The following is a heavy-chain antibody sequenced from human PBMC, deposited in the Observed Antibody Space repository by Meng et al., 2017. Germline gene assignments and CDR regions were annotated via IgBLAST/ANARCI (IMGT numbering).Heavy chain of an antibody. D-gene: IGHD2-15*01. J-gene: IGHJ4*02. CDR1: GFTFSNAW. V-gene: IGHV3-15*01. CDR2: IKSKTDGGTT. CDR3: TTDCLGYCSGGSYQFDY. Sequence: GESLKISCAASGFTFSNAWMSWVRQAPGKGLEWVGRIKSKTDGGTTDYAAPVKGRFTISRDDSKNTLYLQMNSLKTEDTAVYYCTTDCLGYCSGGSYQFDYWGQGILVTVSS.